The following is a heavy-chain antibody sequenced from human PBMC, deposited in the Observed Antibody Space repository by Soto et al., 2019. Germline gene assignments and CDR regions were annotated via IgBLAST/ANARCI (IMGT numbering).Heavy chain of an antibody. V-gene: IGHV1-69*06. J-gene: IGHJ5*02. CDR3: AREYGTWGWFDP. CDR2: IIPIFGTA. Sequence: ASVKVSCKASGGTFSSYAISWVRQAPGQGLEWMGGIIPIFGTANYAQKFQGRVTITADKSTSTAYMELSSLRSEDTAVYYCAREYGTWGWFDPWGQGTLVTVSS. CDR1: GGTFSSYA. D-gene: IGHD4-17*01.